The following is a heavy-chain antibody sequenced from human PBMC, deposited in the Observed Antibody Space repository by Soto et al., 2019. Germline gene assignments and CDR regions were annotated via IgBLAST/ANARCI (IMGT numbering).Heavy chain of an antibody. D-gene: IGHD3-22*01. Sequence: GSLRLSCSASGFTFSSYAMHWVRQAPGKGLEYVSAISSNGGSTYYADSVKGRFTISRDNSKNTLYLQMSSLRAEDTAVYYCVKDTYAMIVVVTPFDYWGQGTLVTVSS. J-gene: IGHJ4*02. CDR3: VKDTYAMIVVVTPFDY. CDR2: ISSNGGST. CDR1: GFTFSSYA. V-gene: IGHV3-64D*06.